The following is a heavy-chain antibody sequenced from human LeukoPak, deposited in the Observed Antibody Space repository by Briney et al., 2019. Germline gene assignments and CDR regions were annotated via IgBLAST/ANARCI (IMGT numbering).Heavy chain of an antibody. V-gene: IGHV3-7*01. CDR3: TSWGDTTAEYFQR. J-gene: IGHJ1*01. D-gene: IGHD2-21*02. Sequence: PSETLSLTCTVSGGSISNYYWSWVRQAPGKGLEWVAHINPDGRDTYYVDSVKGRFTISRDNAQNSMYLQMNSLRVEDTAVYYCTSWGDTTAEYFQRWGQGTLVTVSS. CDR1: GGSISNYY. CDR2: INPDGRDT.